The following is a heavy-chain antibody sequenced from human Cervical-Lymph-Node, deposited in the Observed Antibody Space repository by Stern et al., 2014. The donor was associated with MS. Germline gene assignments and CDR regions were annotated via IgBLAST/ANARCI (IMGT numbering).Heavy chain of an antibody. D-gene: IGHD3-16*01. CDR2: ISWNSDNL. Sequence: EVQLVESGGGSVQPGRSLRLSCAASGFTLDDYAMHWVRQAPGKGLEWVSGISWNSDNLGYADSAKGRFTISRDNAKNSLYLQMNSLRPEDTAMYFCAKDFRGGGYALDVWGQGTTVTVAS. CDR3: AKDFRGGGYALDV. CDR1: GFTLDDYA. J-gene: IGHJ6*02. V-gene: IGHV3-9*01.